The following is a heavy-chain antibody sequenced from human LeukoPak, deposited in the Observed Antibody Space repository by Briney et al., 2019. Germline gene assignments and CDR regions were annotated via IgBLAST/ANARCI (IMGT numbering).Heavy chain of an antibody. Sequence: GRSLRLSCAASGFTFSSYAMHWVRQAPGKGLEWVAVISYEGSDKYYADSVKGRFTISRDNSKSTLYLQMNGLRAEDTAVYYCAKDRLGALYYYDSSGYYRFDYWGQGTLVTVSS. CDR2: ISYEGSDK. J-gene: IGHJ4*01. CDR1: GFTFSSYA. D-gene: IGHD3-22*01. V-gene: IGHV3-30-3*01. CDR3: AKDRLGALYYYDSSGYYRFDY.